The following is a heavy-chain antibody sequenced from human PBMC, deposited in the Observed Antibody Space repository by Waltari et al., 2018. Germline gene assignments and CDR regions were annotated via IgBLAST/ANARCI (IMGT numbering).Heavy chain of an antibody. D-gene: IGHD3-10*01. CDR2: TYFSGSV. CDR1: WFTVRSNP. V-gene: IGHV3-53*01. J-gene: IGHJ4*02. CDR3: ARCYISMARGCGAFEN. Sequence: VELGVAWRGLVQAGGVPRPFWAAFWFTVRSNPMRWVRQAPGKGLEWVSVTYFSGSVYYQDSAKGRFTISRDNSKNTVYLQMNSLRAEDTAVYYCARCYISMARGCGAFENWGQGTLVTVSS.